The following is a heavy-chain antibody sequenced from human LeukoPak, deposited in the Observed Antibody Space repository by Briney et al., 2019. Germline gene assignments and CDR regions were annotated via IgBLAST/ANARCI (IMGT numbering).Heavy chain of an antibody. CDR1: GFTLSNYG. CDR3: AKDEAQYLQH. CDR2: IRNDDGSNK. J-gene: IGHJ1*01. Sequence: GGSLRLSCAASGFTLSNYGMHWVRQAPGKGLEWVAFIRNDDGSNKYYADSVKGRFTISRDNSKNTVHLQMNSLRVEDTAVYYCAKDEAQYLQHWGQGTLVTVSA. V-gene: IGHV3-30*02.